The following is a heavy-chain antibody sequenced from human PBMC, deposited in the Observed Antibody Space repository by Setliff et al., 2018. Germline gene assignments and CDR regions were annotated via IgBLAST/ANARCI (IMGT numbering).Heavy chain of an antibody. J-gene: IGHJ3*02. CDR3: ARGRMRGSCSGPSCTYDPFDI. CDR2: IYHKGRT. V-gene: IGHV4-38-2*01. D-gene: IGHD2-2*01. CDR1: GASISSGHY. Sequence: SETLSLTCDVSGASISSGHYWGWIRQPPGKGLEWIATIYHKGRTYFNPSLQSRVTMSLDRSKNQFSLRLTSVTASDTAVYYCARGRMRGSCSGPSCTYDPFDIWGQGTPVTVSS.